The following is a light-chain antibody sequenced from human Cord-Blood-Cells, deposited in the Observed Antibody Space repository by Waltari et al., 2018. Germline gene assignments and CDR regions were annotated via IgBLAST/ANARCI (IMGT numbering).Light chain of an antibody. CDR1: SSNIGSNY. CDR2: RNN. CDR3: AAWDDSSWV. V-gene: IGLV1-47*01. Sequence: QSVLTPPPSASGTPGQRVTISCSGRSSNIGSNYVYWYQQLPGTAPKLLIYRNNQRPSGVPDRFSGSKSGTSASLAISGLRSEDEADYYCAAWDDSSWVFGGGTKLTVL. J-gene: IGLJ3*02.